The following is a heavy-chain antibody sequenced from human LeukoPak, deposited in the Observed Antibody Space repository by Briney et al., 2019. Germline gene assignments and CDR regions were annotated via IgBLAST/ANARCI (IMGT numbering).Heavy chain of an antibody. CDR1: GYTFTSYG. CDR3: ARDPGTYCSGGSCYDYYFDY. J-gene: IGHJ4*02. Sequence: ASVKVSCKASGYTFTSYGISWVRQAPGQGLEWMGWISAYNGNTNYAQKLQGRVTMTTDTSTSTAYMELRSLRSDDTAVYYCARDPGTYCSGGSCYDYYFDYWGQGTLVTVSS. V-gene: IGHV1-18*01. CDR2: ISAYNGNT. D-gene: IGHD2-15*01.